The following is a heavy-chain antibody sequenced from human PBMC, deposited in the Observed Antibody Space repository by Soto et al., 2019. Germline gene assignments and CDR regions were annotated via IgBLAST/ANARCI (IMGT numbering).Heavy chain of an antibody. J-gene: IGHJ4*02. CDR2: TYYDSMWYT. D-gene: IGHD3-10*01. CDR3: ARNDYVSGSYYSSFGH. CDR1: GDSVSSNSAA. V-gene: IGHV6-1*01. Sequence: QVQLQQSGPGLVKPSQTLSLTCDISGDSVSSNSAAWNWIRQSPSRGLEWLGRTYYDSMWYTDFGPSVKSRISISPDISKKQISLHLNSVTPEDTAVYYCARNDYVSGSYYSSFGHWGQGILVTVSS.